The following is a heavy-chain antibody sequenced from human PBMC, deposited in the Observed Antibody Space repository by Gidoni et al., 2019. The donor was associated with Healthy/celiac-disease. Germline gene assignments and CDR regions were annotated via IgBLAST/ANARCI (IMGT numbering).Heavy chain of an antibody. J-gene: IGHJ4*02. CDR3: AREELGMGVDY. D-gene: IGHD7-27*01. CDR1: GFTFSSYG. Sequence: QVQLVESGGGVVQPGRSLRLPCAASGFTFSSYGMHWVRQAPGKGLEWVAVIWYDGSNKYYADSVKGRFTISRDNSKNTLYLQMNSLRAEDTAVYYCAREELGMGVDYWGQGTLVTVSS. V-gene: IGHV3-33*01. CDR2: IWYDGSNK.